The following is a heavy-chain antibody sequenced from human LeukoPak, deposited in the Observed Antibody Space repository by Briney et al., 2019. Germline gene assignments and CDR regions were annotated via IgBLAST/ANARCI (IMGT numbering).Heavy chain of an antibody. CDR1: GGSISSGSYC. V-gene: IGHV4-61*09. D-gene: IGHD5-18*01. CDR3: ARGYSYGYYYMDV. CDR2: IHTSGST. J-gene: IGHJ6*03. Sequence: SETLSLTCTASGGSISSGSYCWSWIRQPAGKELEWIGHIHTSGSTNYNPSLKSRVTISVDTSKNQFSLKLSSVTAADTAVYYCARGYSYGYYYMDVWGKGTTVSISS.